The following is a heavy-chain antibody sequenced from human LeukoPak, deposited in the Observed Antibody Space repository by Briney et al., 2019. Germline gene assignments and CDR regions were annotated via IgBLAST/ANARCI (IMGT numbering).Heavy chain of an antibody. CDR1: GGSISSNNYY. V-gene: IGHV4-61*02. CDR3: ARDQVGWTLGSLSYYMYV. J-gene: IGHJ6*03. Sequence: SETLSLTCTVSGGSISSNNYYWSWIRQPAGKGLEWIGRIYASGSNNYNPPLKSRVPMSVDTSKNQFSLKQSSMTPADPAVYSCARDQVGWTLGSLSYYMYVWGKGTTLSVSS. CDR2: IYASGSN. D-gene: IGHD1-26*01.